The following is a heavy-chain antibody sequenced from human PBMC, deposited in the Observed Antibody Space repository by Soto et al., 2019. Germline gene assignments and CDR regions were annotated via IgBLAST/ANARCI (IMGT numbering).Heavy chain of an antibody. J-gene: IGHJ5*02. V-gene: IGHV4-31*03. D-gene: IGHD2-2*02. Sequence: SETLSLTCTVSGGSISSGGYYWSWIGQHPGKGLEWIGYIYYSGITYYNPSLKSRVTISVDTSKNQFSLKLSSVTAADTAVYYCARDQIVVPAAIPGGWFDPWGQGTLVTVSS. CDR3: ARDQIVVPAAIPGGWFDP. CDR1: GGSISSGGYY. CDR2: IYYSGIT.